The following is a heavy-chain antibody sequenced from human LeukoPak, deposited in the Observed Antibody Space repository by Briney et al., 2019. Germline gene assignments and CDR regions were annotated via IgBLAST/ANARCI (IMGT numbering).Heavy chain of an antibody. D-gene: IGHD3-10*01. CDR2: ISGSGGAT. V-gene: IGHV3-23*01. J-gene: IGHJ4*02. Sequence: GGTLRLSCAASGFTFNTYGMSWVRQAPGKGLEWVSGISGSGGATYYADSVRGRFTVSRDDPHNTLYLQMNSVRAEDTAVYFCARGGVDHYGSGTYYLMYYFDHWGQGALVTVSS. CDR3: ARGGVDHYGSGTYYLMYYFDH. CDR1: GFTFNTYG.